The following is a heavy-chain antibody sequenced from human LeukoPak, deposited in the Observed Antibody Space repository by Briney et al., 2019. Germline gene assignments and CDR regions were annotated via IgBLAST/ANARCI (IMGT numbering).Heavy chain of an antibody. J-gene: IGHJ5*02. V-gene: IGHV4-34*01. CDR1: GGSFRGYY. D-gene: IGHD3-3*01. CDR3: ARGRTIFGVVTLNWFDP. Sequence: PSETLSLTCADYGGSFRGYYWSWIRQPPGKGLGWIGEINHSGSNNYNPSLKSRVTISVDTSKNKFSLELSSLTAADTAVYYCARGRTIFGVVTLNWFDPWGQGTLVTVCS. CDR2: INHSGSN.